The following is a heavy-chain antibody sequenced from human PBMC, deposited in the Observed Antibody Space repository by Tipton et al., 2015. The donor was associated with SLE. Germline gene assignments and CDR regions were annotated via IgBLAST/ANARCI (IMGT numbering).Heavy chain of an antibody. CDR1: GGSISSTSDY. Sequence: TLSLTCTVSGGSISSTSDYWGWIRQPPGKGLEWIGSIYYSGSTFHNPSLRSRVTISVDTSKNQFSLKLTSVTAADTAVYYCAHSTIFGVVPHGWFDPWGQGTLVTVSS. CDR2: IYYSGST. D-gene: IGHD3-3*01. V-gene: IGHV4-39*07. J-gene: IGHJ5*02. CDR3: AHSTIFGVVPHGWFDP.